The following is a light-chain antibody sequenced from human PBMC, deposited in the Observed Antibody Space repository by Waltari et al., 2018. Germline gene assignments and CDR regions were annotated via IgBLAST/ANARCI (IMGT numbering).Light chain of an antibody. CDR2: KAS. V-gene: IGKV1-5*03. CDR1: QSICPW. J-gene: IGKJ1*01. Sequence: DIQMTQSPSTLSASVGDRVTITCRASQSICPWLAWYQQKPGKAPKLLISKASSLESGVPSRFSGGGSGTLFTLTISSLQSDDFATYYCQHFITYPRTFGQGTKVEIK. CDR3: QHFITYPRT.